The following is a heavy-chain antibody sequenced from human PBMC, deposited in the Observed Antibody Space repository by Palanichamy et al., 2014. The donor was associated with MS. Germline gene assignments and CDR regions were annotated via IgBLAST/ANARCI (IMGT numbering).Heavy chain of an antibody. Sequence: QVQLVQSGAEVKKPGASVMVSCKASGYTFTSYDINWVRRATGQGLEWMGWMNPNSGNTGYAQKFQGRVTMTRNTSISTAYMELSSLRSEDTAVYYCARSPYDSSGYYSDYWGQGTLVTVSS. J-gene: IGHJ4*02. D-gene: IGHD3-22*01. CDR2: MNPNSGNT. V-gene: IGHV1-8*01. CDR1: GYTFTSYD. CDR3: ARSPYDSSGYYSDY.